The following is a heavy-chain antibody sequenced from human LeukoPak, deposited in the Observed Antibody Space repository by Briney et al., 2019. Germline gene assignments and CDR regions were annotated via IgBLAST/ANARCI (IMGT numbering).Heavy chain of an antibody. D-gene: IGHD2-2*01. CDR1: GGSISSGDYY. V-gene: IGHV4-30-4*01. CDR2: IYYSGST. Sequence: PSETLSLTCTVSGGSISSGDYYWSWIRQPPGKGLEWIGYIYYSGSTYYNPSLKSRVTISVDTSKDQFSLKLSSVTAADTAVYHCARDVVVPAANMYYYYYGMDVWGQGTTVTVSS. J-gene: IGHJ6*02. CDR3: ARDVVVPAANMYYYYYGMDV.